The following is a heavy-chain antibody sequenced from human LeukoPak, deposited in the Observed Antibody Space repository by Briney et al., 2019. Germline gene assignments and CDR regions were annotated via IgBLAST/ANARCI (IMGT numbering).Heavy chain of an antibody. V-gene: IGHV1-2*02. CDR2: INPNSGGT. CDR1: GYTFTGYY. CDR3: AKVGVTLTVYYFDY. D-gene: IGHD4-11*01. Sequence: GASVKVSCKASGYTFTGYYMHWVRQAPGRGLEWMGWINPNSGGTNYAQKFQGRVTMTRDTSISTAYMELSSLRSDDTAAYYCAKVGVTLTVYYFDYWGQGTLITVSS. J-gene: IGHJ4*02.